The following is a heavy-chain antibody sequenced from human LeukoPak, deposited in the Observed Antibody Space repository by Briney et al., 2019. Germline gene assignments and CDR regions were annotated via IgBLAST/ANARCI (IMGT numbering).Heavy chain of an antibody. D-gene: IGHD6-19*01. CDR1: GFTFSDYY. V-gene: IGHV3-11*06. J-gene: IGHJ6*02. CDR2: ISNSGIYT. CDR3: ARAGAMDV. Sequence: GGSLRLSCAASGFTFSDYYMSWIRQAPGKGLEWVSYISNSGIYTNYADSVKGRFAISRDNSKHSLYLQMNSLRADDTAVYFCARAGAMDVWGQGTAVTVSS.